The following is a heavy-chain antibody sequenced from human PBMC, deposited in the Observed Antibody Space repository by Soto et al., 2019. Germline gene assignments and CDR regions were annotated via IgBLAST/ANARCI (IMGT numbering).Heavy chain of an antibody. CDR2: ISYDGSNK. CDR1: GFTFSSYG. J-gene: IGHJ6*02. Sequence: GGSLRLSCAASGFTFSSYGMHWVRQAPGKGLEWVAVISYDGSNKYYADSVKGRFTISRDNSKNTLYLQMNSLRAEDTAVYYCAKEWDKHYDFWSGPLYGMDVWGQGTTVTVSS. D-gene: IGHD3-3*01. V-gene: IGHV3-30*18. CDR3: AKEWDKHYDFWSGPLYGMDV.